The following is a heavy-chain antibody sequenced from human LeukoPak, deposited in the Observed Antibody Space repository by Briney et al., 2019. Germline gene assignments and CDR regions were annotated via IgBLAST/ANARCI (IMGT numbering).Heavy chain of an antibody. CDR3: ARGSSGSYYNYFAF. J-gene: IGHJ4*02. V-gene: IGHV1-46*01. D-gene: IGHD1-26*01. CDR2: INPSGDST. CDR1: GYTFSSNY. Sequence: ASVKVSCKASGYTFSSNYLHWVRQAPGQGLEWMGLINPSGDSTSYAQKFQGRVTMTRDTSTTTVYMDLSNLRSEDTAVYYCARGSSGSYYNYFAFWGQGTLVTVSS.